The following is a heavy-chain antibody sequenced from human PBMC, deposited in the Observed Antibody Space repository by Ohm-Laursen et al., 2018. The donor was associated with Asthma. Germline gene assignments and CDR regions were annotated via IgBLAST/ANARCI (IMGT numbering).Heavy chain of an antibody. CDR1: GGTFSSYA. CDR2: IIPIFGTA. V-gene: IGHV1-69*13. D-gene: IGHD5-18*01. Sequence: ASVKVSCKASGGTFSSYAISWVRQAPGQGLEWMGGIIPIFGTANYAQKFQGRVTITADESTSTAYMELSSLRSEDTAVYYCARDGYSYGHRNYYGMDVWGQGTTVTVSS. CDR3: ARDGYSYGHRNYYGMDV. J-gene: IGHJ6*02.